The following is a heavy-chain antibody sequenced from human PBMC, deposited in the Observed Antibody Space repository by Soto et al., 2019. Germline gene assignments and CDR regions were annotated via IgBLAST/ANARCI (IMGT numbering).Heavy chain of an antibody. D-gene: IGHD3-10*01. CDR3: ATRSGPQFPYGSGSMKGAFDI. CDR1: GYTLTELS. V-gene: IGHV1-24*01. CDR2: FDPEDGET. Sequence: ASVKVSCKVSGYTLTELSMHWVRQAPGKGLEWMGGFDPEDGETIYAQKFQGRVTMTEDTSTDTAYMELSSLRSEDTAVYYCATRSGPQFPYGSGSMKGAFDIWGQGTMVTVS. J-gene: IGHJ3*02.